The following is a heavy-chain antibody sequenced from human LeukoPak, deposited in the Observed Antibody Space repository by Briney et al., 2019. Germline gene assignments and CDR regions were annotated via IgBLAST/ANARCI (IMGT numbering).Heavy chain of an antibody. J-gene: IGHJ3*02. CDR2: IYYSGST. CDR3: ARLGYCGGDCYNAFDI. CDR1: GGSISSYY. Sequence: SETLSLTCTVSGGSISSYYWSWIRQPPGKGLEWIGYIYYSGSTNYNPSLKSRVTISVDTSKNQFSLKLSSVTAADTAVYYCARLGYCGGDCYNAFDIWGQGKMVTVSS. V-gene: IGHV4-59*08. D-gene: IGHD2-21*02.